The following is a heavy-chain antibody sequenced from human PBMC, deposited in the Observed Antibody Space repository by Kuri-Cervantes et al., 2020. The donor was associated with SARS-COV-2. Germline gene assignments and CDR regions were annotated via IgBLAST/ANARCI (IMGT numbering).Heavy chain of an antibody. CDR2: IYYSGST. Sequence: SETLSLTCTVSGGSISSGDYYWSWIRQPPGKGLEWFGYIYYSGSTYYNPSLKSRVTISVDTSKNQFSLKLSSVTAADTAVYYCARESSYITIFGVVTRYGMDVWGQGTTVTVSS. J-gene: IGHJ6*02. V-gene: IGHV4-30-4*01. CDR1: GGSISSGDYY. D-gene: IGHD3-3*01. CDR3: ARESSYITIFGVVTRYGMDV.